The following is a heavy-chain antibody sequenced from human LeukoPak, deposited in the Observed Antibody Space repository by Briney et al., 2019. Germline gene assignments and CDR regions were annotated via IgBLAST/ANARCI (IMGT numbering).Heavy chain of an antibody. J-gene: IGHJ4*02. CDR2: ISSSGRTI. D-gene: IGHD1-14*01. Sequence: PGGSLRLSCAASGFIFSNHEMNWVRQAPGKGLEWVSYISSSGRTIYYADSVKGRFTISRDNAKNSLYLQMNSLRAEDTAVYYCARDNEPEGDYWGQGTLVTVSS. CDR1: GFIFSNHE. CDR3: ARDNEPEGDY. V-gene: IGHV3-48*03.